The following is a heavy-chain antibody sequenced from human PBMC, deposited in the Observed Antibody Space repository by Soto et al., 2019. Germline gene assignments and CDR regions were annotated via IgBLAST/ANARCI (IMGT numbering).Heavy chain of an antibody. J-gene: IGHJ4*02. D-gene: IGHD3-3*01. CDR2: IWYDGTNK. CDR3: AVAIFGVDKYYFDY. CDR1: GFTFSSYG. V-gene: IGHV3-33*07. Sequence: PGWSLRLSCAASGFTFSSYGMYWVRQAPGKGLEWVAVIWYDGTNKHYVESVKGRFTISRDNSKNTLYLQMNSLRAEDTAVYYCAVAIFGVDKYYFDYWGQGTLVTVSS.